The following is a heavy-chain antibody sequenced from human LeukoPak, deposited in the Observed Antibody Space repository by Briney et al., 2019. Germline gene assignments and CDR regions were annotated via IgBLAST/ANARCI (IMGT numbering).Heavy chain of an antibody. D-gene: IGHD2-2*01. V-gene: IGHV4-39*07. CDR2: IHHSGST. Sequence: SETLSLTCSVSGDSISSSGYYWDWIRQPPGKGLEWIGSIHHSGSTNYNPSLKSRVTISVDTSKNQFSLKLSSVTAADTAVYYCARLEIVPAALSYYYYYYMDVWGQGTTATVSS. CDR1: GDSISSSGYY. CDR3: ARLEIVPAALSYYYYYYMDV. J-gene: IGHJ6*03.